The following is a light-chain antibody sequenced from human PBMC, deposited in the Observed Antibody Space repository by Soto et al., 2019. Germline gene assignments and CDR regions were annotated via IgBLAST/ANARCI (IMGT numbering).Light chain of an antibody. CDR1: SSDVGSYKL. CDR3: CSYAGTSTHTV. J-gene: IGLJ7*01. V-gene: IGLV2-23*02. CDR2: EVS. Sequence: QSALTQPASVSRSPGQSITISCTGTSSDVGSYKLVSWYQQHPGKAPKLMISEVSKRPSGISDRFSGSKSGSTASLTISGLQAEDEADYYCCSYAGTSTHTVFGGGTKLTVL.